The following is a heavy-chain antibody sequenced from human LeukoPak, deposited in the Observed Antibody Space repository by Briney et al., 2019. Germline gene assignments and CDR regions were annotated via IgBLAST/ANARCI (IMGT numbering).Heavy chain of an antibody. CDR2: IEVGGAMT. D-gene: IGHD1-26*01. J-gene: IGHJ4*02. V-gene: IGHV3-23*01. Sequence: ETLSLTCTVSGGSIRSYYWSWIRQPPGKGLEWVSTIEVGGAMTHYADSVKGRFTISRDTSKSTLFLQMTNLRVEDTAVYYCAKPLGGSYLFDLWGPGTLVIVSP. CDR1: GGSIRSYY. CDR3: AKPLGGSYLFDL.